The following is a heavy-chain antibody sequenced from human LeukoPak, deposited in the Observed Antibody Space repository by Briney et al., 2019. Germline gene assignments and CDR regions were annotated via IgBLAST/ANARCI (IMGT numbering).Heavy chain of an antibody. J-gene: IGHJ3*02. CDR3: ASGDGHGFDI. CDR1: GFTFTSYW. D-gene: IGHD5-24*01. Sequence: PGGSLRLSCAASGFTFTSYWMHCVRQVPGKGLVWVSRITSDGSSTSYAGSVKGRFTISRDNAKNTLYLQMNSLRPEDTAVYYCASGDGHGFDIWGQGTMVTVSS. CDR2: ITSDGSST. V-gene: IGHV3-74*01.